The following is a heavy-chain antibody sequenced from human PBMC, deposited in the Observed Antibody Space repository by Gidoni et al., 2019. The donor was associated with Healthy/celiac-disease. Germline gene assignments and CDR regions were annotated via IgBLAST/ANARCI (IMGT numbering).Heavy chain of an antibody. V-gene: IGHV3-23*01. CDR3: AKVLDIVVVVAATPPDY. D-gene: IGHD2-15*01. Sequence: EVQLLESGGGLVQPGGSVGLLCAASGFTFSSCAMGWVRQAPGKGLEWVSAISGSGGSTYYADSVKGRFTISRDNSKNTLYLQMNSLRAEDTAVYYCAKVLDIVVVVAATPPDYWGQGTLVTVSS. CDR2: ISGSGGST. J-gene: IGHJ4*02. CDR1: GFTFSSCA.